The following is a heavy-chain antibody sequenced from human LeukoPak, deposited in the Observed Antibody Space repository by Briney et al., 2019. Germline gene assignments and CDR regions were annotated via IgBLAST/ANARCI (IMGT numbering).Heavy chain of an antibody. J-gene: IGHJ4*02. D-gene: IGHD3-22*01. Sequence: GGSLRLSCAASGFTFSNYALTWVRQAPGKGLEWVSSISGVNTHYADSVKGRFSISRDNYKNTLYLQMNSLRAEDTAVYYCTRHEYYYDSSGYTQYGDYWGQGTLVTVSS. CDR1: GFTFSNYA. CDR3: TRHEYYYDSSGYTQYGDY. V-gene: IGHV3-23*01. CDR2: ISGVNT.